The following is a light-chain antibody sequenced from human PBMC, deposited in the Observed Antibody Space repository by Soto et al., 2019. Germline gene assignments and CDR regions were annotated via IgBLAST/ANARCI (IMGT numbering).Light chain of an antibody. CDR3: AAWDDSLSGPV. J-gene: IGLJ2*01. CDR2: SSN. CDR1: SSNIGSNS. V-gene: IGLV1-47*02. Sequence: QSVLTQPPSASGTPGQRVTISCSGSSSNIGSNSVYWYQQLPGTAPKLLIYSSNQRPSGVPDRFSGSKSGTSASLAISGLRSEDEADYYCAAWDDSLSGPVFGGGTKVTVL.